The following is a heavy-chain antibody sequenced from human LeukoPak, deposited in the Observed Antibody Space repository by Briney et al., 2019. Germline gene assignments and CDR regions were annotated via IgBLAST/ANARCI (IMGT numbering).Heavy chain of an antibody. J-gene: IGHJ3*02. D-gene: IGHD4-17*01. Sequence: SETLSLTCAVYGGSFSGYYWSWIRQPPGKGLEWIGEINHSGSTNYNPSLKSRVTISVDTSKNQFSLKLSSVTAADTAVYYCARGCLPSTTVTRDDAFDIWGQGTMVTVSS. V-gene: IGHV4-34*01. CDR3: ARGCLPSTTVTRDDAFDI. CDR2: INHSGST. CDR1: GGSFSGYY.